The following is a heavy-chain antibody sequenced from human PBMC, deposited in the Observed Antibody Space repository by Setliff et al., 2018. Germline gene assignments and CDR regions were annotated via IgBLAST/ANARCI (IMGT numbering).Heavy chain of an antibody. V-gene: IGHV3-33*08. J-gene: IGHJ4*02. CDR2: IWDDGGNK. D-gene: IGHD2-15*01. CDR3: ARTCSGSGCYAGLES. Sequence: PGGSLRLSCAASGFAFASHNMLWVRQAPGKGLEWVAVIWDDGGNKYHADSVKGRFTISRDNSKNTLYLQMNSLRPEDTAVYYCARTCSGSGCYAGLESWGQGTPVTVSS. CDR1: GFAFASHN.